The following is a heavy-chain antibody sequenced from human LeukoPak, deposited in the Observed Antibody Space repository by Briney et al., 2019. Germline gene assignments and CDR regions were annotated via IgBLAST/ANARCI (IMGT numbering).Heavy chain of an antibody. V-gene: IGHV3-23*01. CDR1: GFTFDAFG. D-gene: IGHD4-17*01. CDR3: ARAGNYYGDYDF. Sequence: GGSLRLSCAASGFTFDAFGMTWVRQAPGKGLEWVSTISGSGSITYYADSVKGRFTISRDNSRNTLYLQMNSLRADDTAVYYCARAGNYYGDYDFWGQGTLVTVSS. J-gene: IGHJ4*02. CDR2: ISGSGSIT.